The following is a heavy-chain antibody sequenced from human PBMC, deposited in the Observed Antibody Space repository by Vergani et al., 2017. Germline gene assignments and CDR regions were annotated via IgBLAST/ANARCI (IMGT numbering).Heavy chain of an antibody. CDR3: TGGWYYDSIAYWVY. Sequence: QVQLVQSGAEVKKPGASVKVSCKASGYTFTSYYMHWVRQAPGQGLEWMGIINPSGGSTTYGRQFQGRVTMTRDTSTITVYMELSSLRSEDTAVYYCTGGWYYDSIAYWVYWVQGAMVTVSS. V-gene: IGHV1-46*03. J-gene: IGHJ4*02. CDR2: INPSGGST. D-gene: IGHD3-22*01. CDR1: GYTFTSYY.